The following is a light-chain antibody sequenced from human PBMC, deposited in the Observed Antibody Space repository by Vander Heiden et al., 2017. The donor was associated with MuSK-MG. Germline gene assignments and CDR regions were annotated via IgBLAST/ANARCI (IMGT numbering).Light chain of an antibody. CDR3: QQDYKYPRT. V-gene: IGKV3-15*01. CDR1: HSLTTN. Sequence: IVLTQSPATLSVSPGETVTLSCRASHSLTTNLAWYQQKRGQPPRLLISDASTSATGFPGRFSGDGSGTEFTLTINSLQSEEFAVYHCQQDYKYPRTFGGGTKVEVK. J-gene: IGKJ4*01. CDR2: DAS.